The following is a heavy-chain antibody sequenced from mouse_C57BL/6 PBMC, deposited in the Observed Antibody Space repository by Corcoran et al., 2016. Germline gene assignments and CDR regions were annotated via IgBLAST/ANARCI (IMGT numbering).Heavy chain of an antibody. CDR2: INPNNGGT. CDR3: ARGSSGYFYYYAMDY. Sequence: EVQLQQSGPELVKPGASVKISCKASGYTFTDYYMNWVKQSHGKSLEWIGDINPNNGGTSYNQKFKGKATLTVDKSSSTAYMELRSLTSEDSAVYYCARGSSGYFYYYAMDYWGQGTSVTVSS. D-gene: IGHD3-2*02. CDR1: GYTFTDYY. V-gene: IGHV1-26*01. J-gene: IGHJ4*01.